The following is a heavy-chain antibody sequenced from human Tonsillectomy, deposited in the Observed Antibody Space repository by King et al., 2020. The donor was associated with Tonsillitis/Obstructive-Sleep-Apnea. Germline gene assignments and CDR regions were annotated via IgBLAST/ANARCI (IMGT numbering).Heavy chain of an antibody. Sequence: VQLQESGPGLVKPSQTLSLPCTVSGGSISSGGYYWSWIRPHPGKGLEWIGYIYYSGSTHYTPSLKSRVTISVDTSKNQFSLKLSSVTAADTAVYYCAREDYYDSSGYSLIDYWGQGTLVTVSS. CDR2: IYYSGST. V-gene: IGHV4-31*03. CDR3: AREDYYDSSGYSLIDY. CDR1: GGSISSGGYY. D-gene: IGHD3-22*01. J-gene: IGHJ4*02.